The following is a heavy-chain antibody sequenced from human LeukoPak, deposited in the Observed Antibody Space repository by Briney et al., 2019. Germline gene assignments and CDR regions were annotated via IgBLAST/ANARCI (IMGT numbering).Heavy chain of an antibody. D-gene: IGHD2-21*02. CDR1: GGSISGYY. V-gene: IGHV4-59*01. CDR3: ARQNLAYCGGDCPRGAFDI. CDR2: LYYMRGA. J-gene: IGHJ3*02. Sequence: SETLSLTCTVSGGSISGYYWNWSRQPPGKGVEWIGNLYYMRGAWHKSSLKSRVTTSVDTSRNEFSLKLSSVTAADTAVYYCARQNLAYCGGDCPRGAFDIWGQGTMVTVSS.